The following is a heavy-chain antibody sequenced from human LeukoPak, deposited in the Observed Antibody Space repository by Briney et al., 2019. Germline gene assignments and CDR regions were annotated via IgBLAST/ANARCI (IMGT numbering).Heavy chain of an antibody. J-gene: IGHJ4*02. CDR3: ASSCYCAGDCYSFDY. CDR2: IYYSGST. CDR1: GGSIRTYY. D-gene: IGHD2-21*02. Sequence: SETLFLTCSAAGGSIRTYYWSWMRQPPGKGLEGMGYIYYSGSTNYNPSLKSRVTISVDTSKNQFSLKLSSVTAADTAVYYCASSCYCAGDCYSFDYWGQGTLVTVSS. V-gene: IGHV4-59*01.